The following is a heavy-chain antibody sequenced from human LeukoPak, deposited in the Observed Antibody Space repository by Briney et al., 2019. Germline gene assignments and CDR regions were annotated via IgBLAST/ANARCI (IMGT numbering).Heavy chain of an antibody. J-gene: IGHJ4*02. CDR1: GGSISSYY. D-gene: IGHD3-10*01. CDR3: ARDNSGVLDY. CDR2: IYYSGST. Sequence: SETLSLTCTVSGGSISSYYWSWIRQPPGKGLEWIGYIYYSGSTYYNPSLKSRVTISVDTSKNQFSLKLSSVTAADTAVYYCARDNSGVLDYWGQGTLVTVSS. V-gene: IGHV4-59*06.